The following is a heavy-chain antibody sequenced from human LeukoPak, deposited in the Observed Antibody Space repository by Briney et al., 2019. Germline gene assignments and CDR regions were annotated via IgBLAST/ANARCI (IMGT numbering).Heavy chain of an antibody. Sequence: GGSLRLSCVASGFTFSSFALHWVRQAPGKGLDGVSVIYSGGSTDYADSVKGRFTISRDKSKNTVYVQMSSLRTEDTAVYYCASGSKDDYYYGMDVWGQGTTVTVSS. CDR2: IYSGGST. V-gene: IGHV3-53*01. J-gene: IGHJ6*02. CDR1: GFTFSSFA. CDR3: ASGSKDDYYYGMDV. D-gene: IGHD5-24*01.